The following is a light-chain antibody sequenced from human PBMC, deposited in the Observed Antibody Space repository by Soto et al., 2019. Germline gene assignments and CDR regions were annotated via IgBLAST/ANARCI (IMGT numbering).Light chain of an antibody. CDR2: GAS. J-gene: IGKJ5*01. CDR3: QQYNSWPPIT. CDR1: QSVSSK. Sequence: IVMTSPPLTPLLKSGGRPPLSCRRSQSVSSKLAWYQQKPGQAPSLLIYGASTRATGIPARVRGSVSGTEFTLTISSLQSEDFAVYYWQQYNSWPPITFGQGTRLEIK. V-gene: IGKV3-15*01.